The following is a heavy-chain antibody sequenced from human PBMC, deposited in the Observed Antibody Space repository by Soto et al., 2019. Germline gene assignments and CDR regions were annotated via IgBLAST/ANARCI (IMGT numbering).Heavy chain of an antibody. Sequence: ESLKISCKGSGYSFTNYWIGWVRQMPGKGLEWMGIIYPGDSDTRYSPSFQGQVTISADKSISTAYLQWSSLKASDTAMYYCARPYSARYCTNGVCYRDAFDIWGQGTMVTVSS. J-gene: IGHJ3*02. CDR1: GYSFTNYW. V-gene: IGHV5-51*01. CDR3: ARPYSARYCTNGVCYRDAFDI. D-gene: IGHD2-8*01. CDR2: IYPGDSDT.